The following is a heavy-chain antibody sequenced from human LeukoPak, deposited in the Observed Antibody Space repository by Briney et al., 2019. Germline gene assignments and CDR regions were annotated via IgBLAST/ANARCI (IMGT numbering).Heavy chain of an antibody. CDR1: GFTFDDYA. D-gene: IGHD1-14*01. CDR2: ISWNSGSI. CDR3: AKDPGSVIQTTIDAFDI. J-gene: IGHJ3*02. Sequence: GGSLRLSCAASGFTFDDYAMHWVRQAPGKGLGWVSGISWNSGSIGYADSVKGRFTISRDNAKNSLYLQLNSLRAEDTAVYYCAKDPGSVIQTTIDAFDIWGQGTMVTVSS. V-gene: IGHV3-9*01.